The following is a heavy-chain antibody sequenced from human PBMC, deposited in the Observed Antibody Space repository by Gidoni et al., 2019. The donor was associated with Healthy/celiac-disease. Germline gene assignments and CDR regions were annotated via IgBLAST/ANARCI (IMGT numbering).Heavy chain of an antibody. J-gene: IGHJ5*02. V-gene: IGHV4-59*08. Sequence: QVQLQESGPGLVKPSETLSLTCTVSGGSISSYYWSWIRQPPGKGLEWIGYIYYSGSTNYNPSLKSRVTISVDTSKNQFSLKLSSVTAADTAVYYCASRRLLWFGELLSPSGWFDPWGQGTLVTVSS. D-gene: IGHD3-10*01. CDR3: ASRRLLWFGELLSPSGWFDP. CDR1: GGSISSYY. CDR2: IYYSGST.